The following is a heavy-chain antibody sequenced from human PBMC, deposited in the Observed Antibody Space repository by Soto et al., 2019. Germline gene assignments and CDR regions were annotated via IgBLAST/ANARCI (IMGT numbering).Heavy chain of an antibody. J-gene: IGHJ4*02. CDR3: ARTTAVAGTPEFDY. Sequence: GGSLRLSCAASGFTFSSFSLHWVRQAPGKGLEWLALISYDGSNKYNADYVKGRFAISRDNSKNTLYLQLNSLRPEDTAVYYCARTTAVAGTPEFDYWGQGTLVTVSS. D-gene: IGHD6-19*01. CDR2: ISYDGSNK. V-gene: IGHV3-30*09. CDR1: GFTFSSFS.